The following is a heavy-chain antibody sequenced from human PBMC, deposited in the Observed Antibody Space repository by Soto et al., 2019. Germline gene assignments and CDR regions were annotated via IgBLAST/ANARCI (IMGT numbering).Heavy chain of an antibody. J-gene: IGHJ4*02. CDR1: GYYSRTYA. Sequence: LRLSCSVSGYYSRTYAMHWVHQTPGTGMKSVSGLTSYGCKTYDADTVERRLSISRNNSKKTLYLQMSSLREEDSAAYYSVTDRALVVVTPEYYLEYWGQGPMVAVSS. CDR2: LTSYGCKT. D-gene: IGHD2-21*02. V-gene: IGHV3-64D*06. CDR3: VTDRALVVVTPEYYLEY.